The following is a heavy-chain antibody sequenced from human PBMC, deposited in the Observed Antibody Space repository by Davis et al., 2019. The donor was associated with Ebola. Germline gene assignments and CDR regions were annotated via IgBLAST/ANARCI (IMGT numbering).Heavy chain of an antibody. CDR2: IYYSGST. D-gene: IGHD6-19*01. V-gene: IGHV4-59*01. CDR3: ARAISGYTSGWSGAFDI. J-gene: IGHJ3*02. CDR1: GGSFSDYY. Sequence: SETLSLTCAVHGGSFSDYYWSWIRQPPGKGLEWIGYIYYSGSTNYNPSLKSRVTISVDTSKNQFSLKLSSVTAADTAVYYCARAISGYTSGWSGAFDIWGQGTMVTVSS.